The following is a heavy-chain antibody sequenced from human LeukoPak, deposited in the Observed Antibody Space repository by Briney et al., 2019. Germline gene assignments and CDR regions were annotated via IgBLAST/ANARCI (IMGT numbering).Heavy chain of an antibody. CDR2: ICHSGST. CDR1: GYSISSGYY. D-gene: IGHD2-21*02. V-gene: IGHV4-38-2*01. J-gene: IGHJ6*04. Sequence: SETLSLTCAVSGYSISSGYYWGWIRQPPGKGLEWIGSICHSGSTYYNPSLKSRVTISVDTSKNQFSLKLSSVTAADTAVYYCAGGDPSEMDVWGKGTTVTVSS. CDR3: AGGDPSEMDV.